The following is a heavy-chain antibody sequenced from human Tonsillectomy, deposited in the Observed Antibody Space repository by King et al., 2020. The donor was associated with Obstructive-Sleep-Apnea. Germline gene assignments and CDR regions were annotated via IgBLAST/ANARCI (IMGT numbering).Heavy chain of an antibody. CDR2: IIRDGSRT. J-gene: IGHJ4*02. CDR1: GFPVSRYC. Sequence: VQLVESGGGLVQPGGSLSLSCAASGFPVSRYCMHWVRQAPGMGLVWVSAIIRDGSRTSYADCVKGRFTISRDNAKNTLYLQMNSLRAEETAVYYCARELYGDYGVDYWGQGTLVTVSS. D-gene: IGHD4-17*01. V-gene: IGHV3-74*01. CDR3: ARELYGDYGVDY.